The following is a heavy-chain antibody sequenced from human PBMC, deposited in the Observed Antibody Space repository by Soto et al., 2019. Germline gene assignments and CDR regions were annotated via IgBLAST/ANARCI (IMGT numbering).Heavy chain of an antibody. Sequence: EVQLVESGVGLVKPGGSLRLSCAASGFTFSNAWMSWVRQSAGKGLEWVGRIKNKTDGGTTDYAAPVKGRFTISRDDSKNTLYLQIKSLKTEDTAVYYFTTDLHTGPQTFYYYYDIDVWGKGTTVTVS. CDR3: TTDLHTGPQTFYYYYDIDV. D-gene: IGHD3-16*01. CDR1: GFTFSNAW. CDR2: IKNKTDGGTT. J-gene: IGHJ6*03. V-gene: IGHV3-15*01.